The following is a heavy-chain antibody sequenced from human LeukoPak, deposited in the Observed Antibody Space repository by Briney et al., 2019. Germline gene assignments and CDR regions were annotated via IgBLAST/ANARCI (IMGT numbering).Heavy chain of an antibody. D-gene: IGHD1-1*01. CDR1: GYTFTGYY. CDR2: INPNSGGT. V-gene: IGHV1-2*02. Sequence: ASVKVSCKASGYTFTGYYMHWVRQAPGPGLEWMGWINPNSGGTNYAQKFQGRVSMTRATSISTDYMELHRLSSDDTAVYYCERVGTTGTTSAWGQGTLVTVSS. CDR3: ERVGTTGTTSA. J-gene: IGHJ5*02.